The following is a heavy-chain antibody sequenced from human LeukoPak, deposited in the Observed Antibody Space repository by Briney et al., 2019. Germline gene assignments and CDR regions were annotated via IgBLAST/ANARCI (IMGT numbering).Heavy chain of an antibody. CDR3: ARAYGESDAFDI. CDR2: ITGSGGSA. J-gene: IGHJ3*02. CDR1: GFTFNNYG. V-gene: IGHV3-23*01. D-gene: IGHD3-10*01. Sequence: GGSLRLSCAASGFTFNNYGMSWVRQAPGKGLEWVSTITGSGGSAYYADSVKGRFTISRDNAKNSLYLQMNSLRAEDTAVYYCARAYGESDAFDIWGQGTMVTVSS.